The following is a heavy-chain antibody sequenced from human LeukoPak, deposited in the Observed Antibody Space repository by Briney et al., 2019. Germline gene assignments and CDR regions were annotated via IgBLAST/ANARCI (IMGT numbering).Heavy chain of an antibody. CDR3: AKSISHGSGEGNWFDP. V-gene: IGHV3-23*01. J-gene: IGHJ5*02. Sequence: PGGSLRLSCAASGFTFSSYAMSWVRQAPGKGLEWVSAISGSGGSTYYAGSVKGRFTISRDNSKNTLYLQMNSLRAEDTAVYYCAKSISHGSGEGNWFDPWGQGTLVTVSS. CDR1: GFTFSSYA. D-gene: IGHD3-10*01. CDR2: ISGSGGST.